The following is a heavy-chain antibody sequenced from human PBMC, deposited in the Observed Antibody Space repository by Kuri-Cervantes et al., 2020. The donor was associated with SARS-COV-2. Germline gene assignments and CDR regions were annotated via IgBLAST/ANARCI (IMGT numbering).Heavy chain of an antibody. CDR1: GYTFTSYG. V-gene: IGHV1-18*01. D-gene: IGHD6-19*01. CDR3: ARDAGQWLGDNWFDP. CDR2: ISAYNGNT. J-gene: IGHJ5*02. Sequence: ASVKVSCKASGYTFTSYGISWVRQAPGQGLEWMGWISAYNGNTNYAQKLQGRVTMTTDTSTSTAYMELRSLRSDDTAAYYCARDAGQWLGDNWFDPWGQGTLVTVSS.